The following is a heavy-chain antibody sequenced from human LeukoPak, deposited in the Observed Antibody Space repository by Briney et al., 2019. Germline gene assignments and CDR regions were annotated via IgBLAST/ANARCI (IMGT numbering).Heavy chain of an antibody. CDR1: GFTFSSYA. D-gene: IGHD6-19*01. Sequence: PGGSLRLSCAASGFTFSSYAMHWVRRAPGKGLEWVAVISYDGSNKYYADSVKGRFTISRDNSKNTLYLQMNSLRAEDTAVYYCAREHEGLSIAVAGTGSQDYYYGMDVWGQGTTVTVSS. CDR2: ISYDGSNK. J-gene: IGHJ6*02. CDR3: AREHEGLSIAVAGTGSQDYYYGMDV. V-gene: IGHV3-30-3*01.